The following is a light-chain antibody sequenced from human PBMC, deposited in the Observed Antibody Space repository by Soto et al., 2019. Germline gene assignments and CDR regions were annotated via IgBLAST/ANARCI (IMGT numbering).Light chain of an antibody. CDR1: TGAVTSDNY. J-gene: IGLJ1*01. Sequence: QAVVTQEPSLTVSPGGTVTLTCASSTGAVTSDNYPNWFQLKPGQAPKSVIYSTTNKHSWTPARFSGSLLGGKAALTLSGVQPEDEAEYYCLIYYGGVYVFGSGSKLTVL. CDR3: LIYYGGVYV. V-gene: IGLV7-43*01. CDR2: STT.